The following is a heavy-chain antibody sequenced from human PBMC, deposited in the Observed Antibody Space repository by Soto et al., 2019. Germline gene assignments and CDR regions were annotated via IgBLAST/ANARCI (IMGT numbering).Heavy chain of an antibody. CDR1: GGSVSNKTYY. Sequence: PSATLSLTCSVSGGSVSNKTYYWSWIRQPPGKRLEWIGYVYYSGTTNYNPALKSRVTISVDLSKNQFSLRLSSVTTADTALYYCARTTAVPNTRRSRYGFDYWGQGTLVTVSS. CDR3: ARTTAVPNTRRSRYGFDY. D-gene: IGHD4-17*01. V-gene: IGHV4-61*01. CDR2: VYYSGTT. J-gene: IGHJ4*02.